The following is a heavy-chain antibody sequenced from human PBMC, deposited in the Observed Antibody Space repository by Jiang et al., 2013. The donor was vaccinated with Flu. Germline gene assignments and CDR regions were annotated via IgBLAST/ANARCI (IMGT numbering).Heavy chain of an antibody. CDR3: ARASGKLARRAFDI. CDR2: IYYSGST. Sequence: GSGLVKPSETLSLTCTVSGGSISSYYWSWIRQPPGKGLEWIGYIYYSGSTNYNPSLKSRVTISVDTSKNQFSLKLSSVTAADTAVYYCARASGKLARRAFDIVGPRDKWSPSL. V-gene: IGHV4-59*01. J-gene: IGHJ3*02. CDR1: GGSISSYY. D-gene: IGHD3-10*01.